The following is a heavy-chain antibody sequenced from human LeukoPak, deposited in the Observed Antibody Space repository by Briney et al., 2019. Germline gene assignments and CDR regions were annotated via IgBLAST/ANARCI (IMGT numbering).Heavy chain of an antibody. J-gene: IGHJ4*02. CDR1: GFTFSSYS. V-gene: IGHV3-21*01. D-gene: IGHD5-12*01. CDR3: ARDGSGYSGYGYFDY. Sequence: NPGGSLRLSCAASGFTFSSYSMNWVRQAPGKGLEWVSSISSSSSYIYYADSVKGRFTISRDNAKNSLYLQMNSLRAEDTAVYYCARDGSGYSGYGYFDYWGQGTLVTVSS. CDR2: ISSSSSYI.